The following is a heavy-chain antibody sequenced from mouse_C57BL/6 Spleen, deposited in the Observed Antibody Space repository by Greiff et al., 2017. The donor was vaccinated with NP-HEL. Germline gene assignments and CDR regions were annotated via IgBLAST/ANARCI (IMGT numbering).Heavy chain of an antibody. J-gene: IGHJ2*01. D-gene: IGHD1-1*01. CDR1: GYAFSSSW. Sequence: QVQLQQSGPELVKPGASVKISCKASGYAFSSSWMNWVKQRPGKGLEWIGRIYPGDGDTNYHGKFKGKATLTADKSSSTAYMQLSSQKSEDSAVYCCASLHYYGSSGYFDYWGQGTTLTVSS. V-gene: IGHV1-82*01. CDR3: ASLHYYGSSGYFDY. CDR2: IYPGDGDT.